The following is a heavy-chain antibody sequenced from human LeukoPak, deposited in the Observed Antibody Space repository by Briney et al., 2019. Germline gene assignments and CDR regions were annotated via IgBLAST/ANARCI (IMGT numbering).Heavy chain of an antibody. Sequence: GASVKVSCKASGYTFTGYYMHWVRQAPGQGLEWMGWINPNSGGTNYAQKFQGRVTMTRDTSISTAYMELSRLRSDDTAVYYCARRAWIAVARYNECFQHWGQGTLVTVSS. J-gene: IGHJ1*01. CDR3: ARRAWIAVARYNECFQH. V-gene: IGHV1-2*02. CDR2: INPNSGGT. D-gene: IGHD6-19*01. CDR1: GYTFTGYY.